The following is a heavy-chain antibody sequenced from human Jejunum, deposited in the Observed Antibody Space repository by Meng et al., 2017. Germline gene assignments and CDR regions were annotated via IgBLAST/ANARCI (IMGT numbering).Heavy chain of an antibody. J-gene: IGHJ4*02. Sequence: QIQLQQSGPGLVKPSQTLPLTCAISGDSVSSNSAGWNWIRQSPSRGLEWLGRTYYRSKWYIDYAVSVKSRITINPDTSKNQFSLHLKSVAPEDTAVYYCAGGGLVRSTRGYFDYWGQGTLVTVSS. V-gene: IGHV6-1*01. CDR1: GDSVSSNSAG. D-gene: IGHD1-26*01. CDR3: AGGGLVRSTRGYFDY. CDR2: TYYRSKWYI.